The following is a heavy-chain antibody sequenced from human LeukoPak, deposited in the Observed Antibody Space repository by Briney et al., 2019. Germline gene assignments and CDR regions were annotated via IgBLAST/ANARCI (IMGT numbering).Heavy chain of an antibody. CDR3: ARGGDWVFDY. D-gene: IGHD2-21*02. V-gene: IGHV4-34*01. CDR2: INHSGST. Sequence: SETLSLTCAAYGGSFSGYYWSWIRQPPGKGLEWIGEINHSGSTNYNPSLKSRVTISVDTSKNQFSLKLSSVTAADTAVYYCARGGDWVFDYWGQGTLVTVSS. CDR1: GGSFSGYY. J-gene: IGHJ4*02.